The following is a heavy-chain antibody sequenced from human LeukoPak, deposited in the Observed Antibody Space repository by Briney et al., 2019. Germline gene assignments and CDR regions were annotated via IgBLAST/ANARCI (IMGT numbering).Heavy chain of an antibody. CDR2: IYYSGST. CDR3: ARVGRTYYDILTGPYYFDY. J-gene: IGHJ4*02. V-gene: IGHV4-59*12. Sequence: SETLSLTCTVSGGSISSYYWSWIRQPPGKGLEWIGYIYYSGSTNYNPSLKSRVTISVDKSKNQFSLKLSSVTAADTAVYYCARVGRTYYDILTGPYYFDYWGQGTLVTVSS. D-gene: IGHD3-9*01. CDR1: GGSISSYY.